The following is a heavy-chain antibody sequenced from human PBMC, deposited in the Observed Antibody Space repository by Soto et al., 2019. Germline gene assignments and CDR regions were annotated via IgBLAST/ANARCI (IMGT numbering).Heavy chain of an antibody. CDR3: VMVDNYVTPTPQDV. CDR2: ISPYTGNT. D-gene: IGHD3-16*01. J-gene: IGHJ6*02. V-gene: IGHV1-18*01. Sequence: QVQLVQSGDEVKKPGASVKVSCKASGYIFVNYGIAWVRQAPGQGLEWMGWISPYTGNTHSATKVQGRLTMTTDTDASTAYMGLGSLTSDDTAVYYCVMVDNYVTPTPQDVWGQGTTVTVSS. CDR1: GYIFVNYG.